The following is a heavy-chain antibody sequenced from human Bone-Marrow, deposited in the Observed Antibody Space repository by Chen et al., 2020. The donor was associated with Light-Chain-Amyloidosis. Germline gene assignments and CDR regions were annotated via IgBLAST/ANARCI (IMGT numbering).Heavy chain of an antibody. CDR2: VSSSSSTI. CDR3: AGSWRELLVSPYYYMDV. D-gene: IGHD1-26*01. Sequence: EVQLVESGGGLVQPGGSLRLSCAASGFTSSSYSMNWVRQAPGKGLEWVAYVSSSSSTIYHADSGKGRFTISRDNAKNSLYLQMNSLRAEDTAVYYCAGSWRELLVSPYYYMDVWGKGTTVTVSS. V-gene: IGHV3-48*01. J-gene: IGHJ6*03. CDR1: GFTSSSYS.